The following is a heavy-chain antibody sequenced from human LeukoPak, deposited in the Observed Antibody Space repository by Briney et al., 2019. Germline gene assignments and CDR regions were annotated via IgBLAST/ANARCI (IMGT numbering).Heavy chain of an antibody. CDR1: GFTFSSYE. J-gene: IGHJ4*02. Sequence: PGGSLRLSCAASGFTFSSYEMNWVRQAPGKGLEWVSYISSSGSTIYYADSVKGRFTISRDNSKNTLYLQMNSLRAEDTAVYYCAKDGTPTTYYDILTGYYARPYYFDYWGQGTLVTVSS. V-gene: IGHV3-48*03. CDR2: ISSSGSTI. CDR3: AKDGTPTTYYDILTGYYARPYYFDY. D-gene: IGHD3-9*01.